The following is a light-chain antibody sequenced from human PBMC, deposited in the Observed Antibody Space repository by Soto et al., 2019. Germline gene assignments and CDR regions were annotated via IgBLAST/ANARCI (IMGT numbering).Light chain of an antibody. V-gene: IGKV1-5*03. CDR1: QSISSW. Sequence: DIQLTQSASTRAASVGEGVAITCRASQSISSWLAWYQQKPGKAPKLLIYKASSLESGVPSRFSGSGSGTEFTLTINSLQPDDFATYYCQQYNSYPGTFGQGTKVDIK. CDR3: QQYNSYPGT. CDR2: KAS. J-gene: IGKJ1*01.